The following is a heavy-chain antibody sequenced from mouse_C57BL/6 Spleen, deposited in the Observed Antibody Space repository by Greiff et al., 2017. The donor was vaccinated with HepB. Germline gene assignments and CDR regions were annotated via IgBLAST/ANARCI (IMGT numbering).Heavy chain of an antibody. Sequence: QVQLQQSGPELVKPGASVKISCKASGYAFSSSWMNWVKQRPGKGLEWIGRIYPGDGDTNYNGKFKGKATLTADKSSSTAYMQLSSLTSEDSAVYVGAGEGYIATVVASAFDYWGQGTTLTVSS. CDR2: IYPGDGDT. CDR3: AGEGYIATVVASAFDY. J-gene: IGHJ2*01. V-gene: IGHV1-82*01. CDR1: GYAFSSSW. D-gene: IGHD1-1*01.